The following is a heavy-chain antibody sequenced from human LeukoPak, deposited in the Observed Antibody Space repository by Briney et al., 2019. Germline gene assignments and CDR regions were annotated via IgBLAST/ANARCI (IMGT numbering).Heavy chain of an antibody. Sequence: GGSLRLSCAASGFTFSSYGMSWVRQAPGKGLEWVSAISGSGGSTYYADSVKGRFTISRDNSKNTLYLQMNNLRAEDTAVYYCAPRVVGSAPFDYWGQGTLVTVSS. CDR2: ISGSGGST. CDR1: GFTFSSYG. J-gene: IGHJ4*02. V-gene: IGHV3-23*01. CDR3: APRVVGSAPFDY. D-gene: IGHD2-15*01.